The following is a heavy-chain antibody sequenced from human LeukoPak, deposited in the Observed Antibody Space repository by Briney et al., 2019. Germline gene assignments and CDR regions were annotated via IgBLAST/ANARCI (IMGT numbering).Heavy chain of an antibody. CDR2: ISSSGSTI. CDR1: GLTFSDYY. CDR3: ARGGRVHYYYMDV. D-gene: IGHD1-1*01. J-gene: IGHJ6*03. Sequence: PGGSLRLSCAASGLTFSDYYMSWIRQPPGKGLEWVSYISSSGSTIYYADSVKGRFTVSKDNATNSLYLQMNSLRAEDTAVYYCARGGRVHYYYMDVWGKGTTVTVSS. V-gene: IGHV3-11*01.